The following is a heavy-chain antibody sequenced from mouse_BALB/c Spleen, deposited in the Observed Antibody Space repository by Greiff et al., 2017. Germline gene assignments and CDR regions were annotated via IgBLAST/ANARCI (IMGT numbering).Heavy chain of an antibody. V-gene: IGHV14-3*02. Sequence: VHVKQSGAELVKPGASVKLSCTASGFNIKDTYMHWVKQRPEQGLEWIGRIDPANGNTKYDPKFQGKATITADTSSNTAYLQLSSLTSEDTAVYYCARRVYYGNYGDAMDYWGQGTSVTVSS. D-gene: IGHD2-1*01. J-gene: IGHJ4*01. CDR2: IDPANGNT. CDR3: ARRVYYGNYGDAMDY. CDR1: GFNIKDTY.